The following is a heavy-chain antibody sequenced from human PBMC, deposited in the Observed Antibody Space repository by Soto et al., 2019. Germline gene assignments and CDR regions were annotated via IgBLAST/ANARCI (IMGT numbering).Heavy chain of an antibody. Sequence: SETLSLTCTVSGGSISSYYWSWIRQPPGKGLEWIGYIYYSGSTNYNPSLKSRVTISVDTSKNQFSLKLSSVTAADTAVYYCAGYYGDYGILIDYWGQGTLVTVSS. CDR1: GGSISSYY. CDR3: AGYYGDYGILIDY. J-gene: IGHJ4*02. D-gene: IGHD4-17*01. CDR2: IYYSGST. V-gene: IGHV4-59*01.